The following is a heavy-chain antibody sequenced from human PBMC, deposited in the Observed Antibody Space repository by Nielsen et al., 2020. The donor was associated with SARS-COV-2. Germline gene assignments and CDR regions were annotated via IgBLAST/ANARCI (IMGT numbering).Heavy chain of an antibody. CDR3: ARVAVAGIGEYFQH. CDR2: IIPILGIA. Sequence: SVKVSCKASGGTFSSYAISWVRQAPGQGLGWMGRIIPILGIANYAQKFQGRVTITADKSTSTAYMELSSLRSEDTAVYYCARVAVAGIGEYFQHWGQGTLVTVSS. CDR1: GGTFSSYA. J-gene: IGHJ1*01. V-gene: IGHV1-69*04. D-gene: IGHD6-19*01.